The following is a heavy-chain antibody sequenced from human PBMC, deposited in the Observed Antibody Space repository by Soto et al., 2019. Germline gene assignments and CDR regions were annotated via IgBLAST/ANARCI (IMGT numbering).Heavy chain of an antibody. D-gene: IGHD3-3*01. CDR3: ARLRITIFGVVIRYFDY. V-gene: IGHV4-31*03. J-gene: IGHJ4*02. Sequence: SQTLSLTCTVSGGSISSGGYYWSWIRQHPGKGLEWIGYIYYSGSTYYNPSLKSRVTISVDTSKNQFSLKLSSVTAADTAVYYCARLRITIFGVVIRYFDYWGQGTLVTVSS. CDR1: GGSISSGGYY. CDR2: IYYSGST.